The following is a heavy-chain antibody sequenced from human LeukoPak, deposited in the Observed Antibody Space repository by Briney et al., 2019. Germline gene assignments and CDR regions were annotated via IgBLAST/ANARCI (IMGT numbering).Heavy chain of an antibody. V-gene: IGHV3-7*01. CDR2: IKQDGSEK. CDR1: GFTFSSYW. CDR3: ARETVTTYYCYDMDV. J-gene: IGHJ6*02. D-gene: IGHD4-11*01. Sequence: PGGSLRLSCAASGFTFSSYWMSWVRQAPGKGLEWVANIKQDGSEKYYVDSVKGRFTISRDNSKNTLYLQMNSLRAEDTAVYYCARETVTTYYCYDMDVWGQGTTVTVSS.